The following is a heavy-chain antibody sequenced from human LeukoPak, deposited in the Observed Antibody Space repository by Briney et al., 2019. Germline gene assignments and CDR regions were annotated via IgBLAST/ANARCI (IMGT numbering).Heavy chain of an antibody. CDR3: TSHTGTGDAFRPFHI. Sequence: GSLRLSCAASGFTFSSYAMHWVRQAPGKGLEWVSFINSRSSTIYYADSVKGRFTISRDNAKNSLYLHMNSLRAEDTAVYYCTSHTGTGDAFRPFHIWGQGTMVTVSS. D-gene: IGHD2-21*02. CDR1: GFTFSSYA. J-gene: IGHJ3*02. CDR2: INSRSSTI. V-gene: IGHV3-48*04.